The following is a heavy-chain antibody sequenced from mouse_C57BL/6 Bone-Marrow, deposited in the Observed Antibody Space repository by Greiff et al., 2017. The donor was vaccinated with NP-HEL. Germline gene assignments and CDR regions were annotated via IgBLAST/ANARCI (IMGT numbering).Heavy chain of an antibody. Sequence: QVQLQQPGAELVKPGASVKMSCKASGYTFTSYWITWVKQRPGQGLEWIGDIYPGSGSTNYNEKFKSKATITADTSSNTAYLQLSSLTSEDTAVYYCASSYYAMDYWGQGTSVTVSS. V-gene: IGHV1-55*01. CDR2: IYPGSGST. CDR3: ASSYYAMDY. J-gene: IGHJ4*01. CDR1: GYTFTSYW.